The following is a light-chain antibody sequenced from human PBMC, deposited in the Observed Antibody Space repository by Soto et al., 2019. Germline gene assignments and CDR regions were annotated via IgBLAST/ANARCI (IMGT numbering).Light chain of an antibody. CDR3: YSYAGDTNWGV. J-gene: IGLJ3*02. Sequence: QSALTQPPSASGSPGQSVTISCTGTSSDVGGYNYVSWYQQHPGKAPKLMIYEVTKRPSGVPDRFSGSKSGNTASLTVSGLQAEDEADYYCYSYAGDTNWGVFGGGTKLTVL. V-gene: IGLV2-8*01. CDR2: EVT. CDR1: SSDVGGYNY.